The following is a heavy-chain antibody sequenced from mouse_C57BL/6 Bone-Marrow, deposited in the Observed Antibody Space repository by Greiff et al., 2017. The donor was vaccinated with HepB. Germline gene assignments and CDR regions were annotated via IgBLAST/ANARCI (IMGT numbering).Heavy chain of an antibody. CDR1: GYTFTSYW. CDR3: ARPGDY. V-gene: IGHV1-69*01. CDR2: IDPSDSYT. J-gene: IGHJ4*01. Sequence: QVQLKQPGAELVMPGASVKLSCKASGYTFTSYWMHWVKQRPGQGLEWIGEIDPSDSYTNYNQKLKGKSTLTVDKSSSTAYMQLSSLTSEDSAVYYCARPGDYWGQGTSVTVSS.